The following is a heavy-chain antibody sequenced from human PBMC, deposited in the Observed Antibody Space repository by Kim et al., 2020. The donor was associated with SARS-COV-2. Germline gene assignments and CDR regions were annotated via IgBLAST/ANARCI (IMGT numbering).Heavy chain of an antibody. CDR3: ARDQSRNTIFGVVINYYYMDV. CDR2: IKQDGSEK. D-gene: IGHD3-3*01. J-gene: IGHJ6*03. CDR1: GFTFSSYW. V-gene: IGHV3-7*01. Sequence: GGSLRLSCAASGFTFSSYWMSWVRQAPGKGLEWVANIKQDGSEKYYVDSVKGRFTISRDNAKNSLYLQMNSLRAEDTAVYYCARDQSRNTIFGVVINYYYMDVWGKGTTVTVSS.